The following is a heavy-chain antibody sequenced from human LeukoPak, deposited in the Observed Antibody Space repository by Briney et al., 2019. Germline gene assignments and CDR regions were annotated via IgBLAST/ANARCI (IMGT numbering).Heavy chain of an antibody. CDR2: IYPGDSDT. D-gene: IGHD6-19*01. CDR1: GYSFTSYW. V-gene: IGHV5-51*01. CDR3: ARSPYSSGWSVDY. J-gene: IGHJ4*02. Sequence: GESLKISCKGSGYSFTSYWLGWVRQMPGKGLEWMGIIYPGDSDTRYSPSFQGQVTISADKSISTAYLQWSSLKASDTVMYYCARSPYSSGWSVDYWGQGTLVTVSS.